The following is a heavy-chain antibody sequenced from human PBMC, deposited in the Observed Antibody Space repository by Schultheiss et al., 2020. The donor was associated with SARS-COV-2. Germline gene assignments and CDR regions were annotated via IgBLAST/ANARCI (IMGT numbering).Heavy chain of an antibody. CDR3: ARNWNYAFDI. Sequence: SETLSLTCTVSGVSVSSDIYYWSWIRQLPGKGLEWIGYIFYSGYTSYNPSLKSRVTISVDKSKNQFSLKLSSVTAADTAVYYCARNWNYAFDIWGQGTTVTVSS. CDR1: GVSVSSDIYY. J-gene: IGHJ3*02. D-gene: IGHD1-7*01. CDR2: IFYSGYT. V-gene: IGHV4-61*01.